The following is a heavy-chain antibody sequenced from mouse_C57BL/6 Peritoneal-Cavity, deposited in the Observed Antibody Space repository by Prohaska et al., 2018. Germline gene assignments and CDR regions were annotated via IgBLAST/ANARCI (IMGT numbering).Heavy chain of an antibody. Sequence: KLEESGGGLVQPGGSMKLSCVASGFTFSNYWMNWVRQSPEKGLEWVAQIRLKSDNYATHYAESVKGRFTISRDDSKSSVYLQMNKLRAEESGXYYCTGWVYSNYEDYWGQGTTLTVSS. J-gene: IGHJ2*01. D-gene: IGHD2-5*01. CDR1: GFTFSNYW. CDR2: IRLKSDNYAT. V-gene: IGHV6-3*01. CDR3: TGWVYSNYEDY.